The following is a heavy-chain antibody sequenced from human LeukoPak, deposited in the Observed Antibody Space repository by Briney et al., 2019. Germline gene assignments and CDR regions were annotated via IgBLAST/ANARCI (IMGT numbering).Heavy chain of an antibody. CDR1: GGSISGSDYY. V-gene: IGHV4-31*03. Sequence: PSETLSLTCTVSGGSISGSDYYWSWIRQHPGKGLEWIGSIYYSGTTYYNPSLKSRVTISVDTSKNQFSLKLSSVTAADTAVYYCARVPRYFDWLLKNYYYYYMDVWGKGTTVTVSS. CDR3: ARVPRYFDWLLKNYYYYYMDV. D-gene: IGHD3-9*01. J-gene: IGHJ6*03. CDR2: IYYSGTT.